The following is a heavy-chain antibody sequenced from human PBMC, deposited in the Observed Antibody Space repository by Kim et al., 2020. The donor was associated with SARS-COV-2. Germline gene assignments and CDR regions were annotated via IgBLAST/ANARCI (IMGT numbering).Heavy chain of an antibody. V-gene: IGHV4-34*01. J-gene: IGHJ4*02. CDR1: GGSFSGYY. D-gene: IGHD3-3*01. CDR3: AAASPVPFFFDY. Sequence: SETLSLTCAVYGGSFSGYYWSWIRQPPGKGLEWIGEINHSGSTNYNPSLKSRVTISVDTSKNQFSLKLSSVTAADTAVYYCAAASPVPFFFDYWGQGTLVTVSS. CDR2: INHSGST.